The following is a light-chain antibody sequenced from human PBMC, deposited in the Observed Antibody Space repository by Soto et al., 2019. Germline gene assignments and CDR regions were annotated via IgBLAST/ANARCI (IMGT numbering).Light chain of an antibody. CDR3: HSYDSSLTVV. Sequence: QSVLTQPPSVSGAPGQRVTISCTGSSSNIGAGYDVHWYQQFPVTTPKFLIYGNTNRTSGVPDRFSASKSGTSASLDITGLQAEDEAEYFCHSYDSSLTVVFGGGTKVTVL. CDR2: GNT. J-gene: IGLJ2*01. V-gene: IGLV1-40*01. CDR1: SSNIGAGYD.